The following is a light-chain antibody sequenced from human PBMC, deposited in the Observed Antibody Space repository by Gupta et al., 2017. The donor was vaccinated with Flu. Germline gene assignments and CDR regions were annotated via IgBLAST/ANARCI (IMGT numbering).Light chain of an antibody. CDR1: NSNIGNNA. Sequence: QSVLTQPPSVSEAPRQRVPISCSGSNSNIGNNAVNWYPQLPGKAPKLLIYYDDLVPSGVSDRFSGSKSGTSASLAIRGLQSEDEADYYCATWDDSLNGWVFGGGTKLTVL. V-gene: IGLV1-36*01. CDR3: ATWDDSLNGWV. J-gene: IGLJ3*02. CDR2: YDD.